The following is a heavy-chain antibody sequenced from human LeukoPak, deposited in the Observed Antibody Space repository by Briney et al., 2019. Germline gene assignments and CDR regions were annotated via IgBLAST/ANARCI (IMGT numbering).Heavy chain of an antibody. Sequence: ASVKVSCKASGYTFTGYYMHWVRRAPGQGLEWMGWINPNSGGTNYAQKFQGRVTMTRDTSISTAYMELSRLRSDDTAVYYCARTSGYSYGPRYYFDYWGQGTLVTVSS. CDR1: GYTFTGYY. J-gene: IGHJ4*02. V-gene: IGHV1-2*02. CDR2: INPNSGGT. D-gene: IGHD5-18*01. CDR3: ARTSGYSYGPRYYFDY.